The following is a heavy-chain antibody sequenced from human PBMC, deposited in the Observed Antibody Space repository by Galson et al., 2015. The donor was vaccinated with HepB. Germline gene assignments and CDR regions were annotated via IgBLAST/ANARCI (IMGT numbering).Heavy chain of an antibody. D-gene: IGHD3-10*01. CDR3: AKSRALPDYYGSGSYYGPLYYYYYGMDV. CDR2: ISGSGGST. Sequence: SLRLSCAASGFTFSSYAMSWVRQAPGKGLEWVSAISGSGGSTYYADSVKGRFTISRDNSKNTLYLQMNSLRAEDTAVYYCAKSRALPDYYGSGSYYGPLYYYYYGMDVWGQGTTVTVSS. CDR1: GFTFSSYA. V-gene: IGHV3-23*01. J-gene: IGHJ6*02.